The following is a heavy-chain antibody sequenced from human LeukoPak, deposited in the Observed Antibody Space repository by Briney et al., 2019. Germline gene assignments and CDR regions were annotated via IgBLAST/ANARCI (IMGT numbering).Heavy chain of an antibody. V-gene: IGHV3-53*01. D-gene: IGHD3-22*01. CDR2: LYSDGNT. CDR3: AKDTWSRYYYDSSGYYCLDY. Sequence: GGSLRLSCAASGFTVITNDMTWVRQAPGKGPDWVSVLYSDGNTKYADSVKGRFTISRDNSKNTLYLQMNSLRAEDTAVYYCAKDTWSRYYYDSSGYYCLDYWGQGTLVTVSS. J-gene: IGHJ4*02. CDR1: GFTVITND.